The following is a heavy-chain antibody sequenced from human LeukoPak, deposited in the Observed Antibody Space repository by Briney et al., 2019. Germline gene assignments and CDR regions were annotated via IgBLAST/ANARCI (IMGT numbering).Heavy chain of an antibody. V-gene: IGHV3-30*04. CDR3: ARDRIAAAGEAQYYFDY. CDR2: ISYDGSNK. Sequence: GGSLRLSCAASGFTFSSYAMHWVRRAPGKGLEWVAVISYDGSNKYYADSVKGRFTISRDNSKNTLYLQMNSLRAEDTAVYYCARDRIAAAGEAQYYFDYWGQGTLVTVS. D-gene: IGHD6-13*01. J-gene: IGHJ4*02. CDR1: GFTFSSYA.